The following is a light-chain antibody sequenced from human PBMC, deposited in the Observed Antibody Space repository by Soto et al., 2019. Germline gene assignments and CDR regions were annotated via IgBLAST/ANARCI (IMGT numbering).Light chain of an antibody. CDR3: SSYTSSSTLPCV. CDR1: SSDVGGYNY. CDR2: DVS. Sequence: QSALTQPASVSGSPGQSITISCTGTSSDVGGYNYVSWYQQHPGKAPKLMIYDVSNRPSGVSNRFSGSKSGNTASLTISGLQAEDEADYYCSSYTSSSTLPCVFGGGTQLTVL. J-gene: IGLJ2*01. V-gene: IGLV2-14*01.